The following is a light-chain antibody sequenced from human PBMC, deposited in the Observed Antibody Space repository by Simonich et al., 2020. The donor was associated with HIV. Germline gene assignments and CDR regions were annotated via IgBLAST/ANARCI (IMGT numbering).Light chain of an antibody. CDR1: IGSITSNY. CDR3: QSYDSSNHVV. J-gene: IGLJ2*01. Sequence: NFMLTQPHSVSESPGKTVTISCTCNIGSITSNYVQWYQQRPGSSPTTVIYEDNQRPSGVPDRFSGSIDSSSNSASLTISGLKTEDEADYYCQSYDSSNHVVFGGGTKLTVL. CDR2: EDN. V-gene: IGLV6-57*01.